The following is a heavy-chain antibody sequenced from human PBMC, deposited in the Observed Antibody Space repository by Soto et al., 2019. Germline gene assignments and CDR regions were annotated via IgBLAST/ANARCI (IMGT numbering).Heavy chain of an antibody. D-gene: IGHD3-3*01. CDR2: INAGNGNT. CDR1: GYTFTSYA. CDR3: ARNDDFWSGYYRFDY. Sequence: QVQLVQSGAEVKKPGASVKVSCKASGYTFTSYAMHWVRQAPGQRHEWMGWINAGNGNTKYSQKFQGRVTITRDTCATTANMELSSLRSEDTAVYYCARNDDFWSGYYRFDYWGQGTLVTVSS. V-gene: IGHV1-3*01. J-gene: IGHJ4*02.